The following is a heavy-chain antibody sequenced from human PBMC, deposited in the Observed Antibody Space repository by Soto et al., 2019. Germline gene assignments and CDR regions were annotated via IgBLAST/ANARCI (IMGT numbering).Heavy chain of an antibody. CDR3: LPYFYGSGSYRKWFDP. CDR2: IYYSGST. D-gene: IGHD3-10*01. CDR1: GGSISSSTYY. V-gene: IGHV4-39*01. Sequence: PSETLSLTCTVSGGSISSSTYYWGWIRQPPGKGLEWIGSIYYSGSTYYNPSLQSRVTISVDTSKNQFSLNLSSVTAADTAVYYCLPYFYGSGSYRKWFDPWGQGTLVTVSS. J-gene: IGHJ5*02.